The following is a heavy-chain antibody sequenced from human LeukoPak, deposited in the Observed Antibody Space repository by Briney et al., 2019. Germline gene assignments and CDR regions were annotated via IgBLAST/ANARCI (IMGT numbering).Heavy chain of an antibody. Sequence: PGGSLRLSCAASGFSLSGYWMHWVRQAPGKGLVWVSRISPEGSGTTYADSVKGRFTISRDNSKNTLYLQMNSLGAEDTAVYYCARRGTSSSWAHFDYWGQGTLVTVSS. D-gene: IGHD6-13*01. J-gene: IGHJ4*02. CDR2: ISPEGSGT. CDR1: GFSLSGYW. V-gene: IGHV3-74*01. CDR3: ARRGTSSSWAHFDY.